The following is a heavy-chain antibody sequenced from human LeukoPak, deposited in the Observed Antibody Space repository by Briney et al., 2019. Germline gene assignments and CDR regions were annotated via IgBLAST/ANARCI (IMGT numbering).Heavy chain of an antibody. CDR1: GFTFSSYE. CDR2: ISSSGSTI. Sequence: QPGGSLRLSCAASGFTFSSYEMNWVRQAPGKGLEWVSYISSSGSTIYYADSVKGRFTISRDNAKNSLYLQMNSLRAEDTAVYYCARDRSGSYYSWGQGTLVTVSS. D-gene: IGHD1-26*01. V-gene: IGHV3-48*03. CDR3: ARDRSGSYYS. J-gene: IGHJ4*02.